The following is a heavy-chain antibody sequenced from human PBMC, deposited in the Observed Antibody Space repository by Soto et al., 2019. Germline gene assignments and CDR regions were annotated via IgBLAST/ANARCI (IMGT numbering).Heavy chain of an antibody. CDR2: IKQDGSEK. D-gene: IGHD6-6*01. J-gene: IGHJ6*02. CDR1: GFTLSRYG. Sequence: VGSLRLSFAASGFTLSRYGLRWVRQAPGKGVEWVANIKQDGSEKYYVDSVKGLFTISRDNAKNSLYLQMNSLRAEDTAVYYCARDSTAALIYYYYGMDVWGQGTTVTV. V-gene: IGHV3-7*01. CDR3: ARDSTAALIYYYYGMDV.